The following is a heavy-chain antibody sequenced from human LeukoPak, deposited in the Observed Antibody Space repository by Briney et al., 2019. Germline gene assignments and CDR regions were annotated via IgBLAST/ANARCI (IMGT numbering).Heavy chain of an antibody. CDR1: GGSFSGYY. CDR2: INHRGST. Sequence: SETLSLTCAVYGGSFSGYYWSWIRQPPGKGLEWIGEINHRGSTNYNPSLKSRVTISVDTSKNQFSLKLSSVTAADTAVYYCARGRRGGAYYYYMDVLGKGTTVTVSS. CDR3: ARGRRGGAYYYYMDV. V-gene: IGHV4-34*01. J-gene: IGHJ6*03. D-gene: IGHD3-10*01.